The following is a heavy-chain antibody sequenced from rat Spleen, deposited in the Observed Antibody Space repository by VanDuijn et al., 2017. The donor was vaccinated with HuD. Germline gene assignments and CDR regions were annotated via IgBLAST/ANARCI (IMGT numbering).Heavy chain of an antibody. Sequence: EVQLVESGGDLVQPGRSMQLSCAASGFTFSNYFMAWVRQAPTKGLEWVASITNSGGSTYYPDSVKGRFTISRDNAESTLYLQMNSLRSEDTATYYCFNPSIYAMDAWGQGTSVTVSS. CDR2: ITNSGGST. CDR1: GFTFSNYF. J-gene: IGHJ4*01. CDR3: FNPSIYAMDA. D-gene: IGHD1-4*01. V-gene: IGHV5-25*01.